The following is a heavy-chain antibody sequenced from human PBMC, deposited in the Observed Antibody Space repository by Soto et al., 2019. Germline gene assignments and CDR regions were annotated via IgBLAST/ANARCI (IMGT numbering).Heavy chain of an antibody. CDR1: GFTFSSYW. Sequence: GGSLRLSCAASGFTFSSYWMSWVRQAPGKGLEWVANIKQDGSEKYYVDSVKGRFTISRDNAKNSLYLQMNSLRAEDTAVYYCARDQIAVTGTPLNAYYYYYYMDVWGKGTTVTVSS. CDR3: ARDQIAVTGTPLNAYYYYYYMDV. CDR2: IKQDGSEK. J-gene: IGHJ6*03. V-gene: IGHV3-7*01. D-gene: IGHD1-7*01.